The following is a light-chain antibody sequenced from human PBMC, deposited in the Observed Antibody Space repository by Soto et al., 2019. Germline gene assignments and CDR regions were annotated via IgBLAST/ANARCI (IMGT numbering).Light chain of an antibody. CDR1: QSLMRW. Sequence: DIQMTQSPSTLSASAGDRVTISCRSSQSLMRWLAWYQQKPGKAPKLLIYYASSLESGVPARFSGSGSGTEFTLTISSLEAEDFATYYCQQYNSYSYTFGHGTKVEIK. V-gene: IGKV1-5*01. J-gene: IGKJ2*01. CDR2: YAS. CDR3: QQYNSYSYT.